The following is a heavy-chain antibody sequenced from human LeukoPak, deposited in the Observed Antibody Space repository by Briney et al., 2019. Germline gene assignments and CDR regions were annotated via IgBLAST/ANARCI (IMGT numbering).Heavy chain of an antibody. J-gene: IGHJ5*02. Sequence: ASVKVSCKASGYTFTSYDINWVRQATGQGLEWMGWMNPNSGNTGYAQKFQGRVTITRNTSISTAYMELSSLRYEDTAVYYCARGFVAAGFDPWGQGTLVTVSS. V-gene: IGHV1-8*03. D-gene: IGHD3-16*02. CDR2: MNPNSGNT. CDR1: GYTFTSYD. CDR3: ARGFVAAGFDP.